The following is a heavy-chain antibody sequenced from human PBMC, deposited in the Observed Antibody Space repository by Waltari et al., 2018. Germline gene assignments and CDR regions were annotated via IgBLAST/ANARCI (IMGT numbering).Heavy chain of an antibody. CDR3: AKDRYCSSTSCYEDAFDI. V-gene: IGHV3-23*03. J-gene: IGHJ3*02. Sequence: EVQLLESGGGLVQPGGSLRLSCAASGFTFSSYAMSWVRQAPGKGLEWVSVIYSGGSSTYYADSGKGRFTISRDNSKNTLYLQMNSLRAEDTAVYYCAKDRYCSSTSCYEDAFDIWGQGTMVTVSS. D-gene: IGHD2-2*01. CDR1: GFTFSSYA. CDR2: IYSGGSST.